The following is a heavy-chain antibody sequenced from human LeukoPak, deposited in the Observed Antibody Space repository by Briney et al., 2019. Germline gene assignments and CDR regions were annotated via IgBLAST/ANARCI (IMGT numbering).Heavy chain of an antibody. CDR2: ISTTSNYI. Sequence: GGSLRLSCAASGFTFSGFAMTWVRQAPGKGLEWVSSISTTSNYIYYADSVKGRFTISRDNAKNSLYLQMNSLRAEDTAVYYCARDRSGYTFDDWGQGTLVTVSS. V-gene: IGHV3-21*01. D-gene: IGHD5-18*01. J-gene: IGHJ4*02. CDR3: ARDRSGYTFDD. CDR1: GFTFSGFA.